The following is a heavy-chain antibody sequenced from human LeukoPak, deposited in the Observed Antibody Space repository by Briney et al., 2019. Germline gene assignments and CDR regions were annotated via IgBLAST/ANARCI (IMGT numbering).Heavy chain of an antibody. Sequence: AGGSLRLSCAASGFTFSTYAMSWVRQAPGKGLEWLSTIGGGGRDTFYADSVKGRFTVSRDNSKNMLYLQMSSLRAEDTAVYFCAKNRGANYYNYYMDVWGKGTTVTVSS. CDR1: GFTFSTYA. CDR3: AKNRGANYYNYYMDV. J-gene: IGHJ6*03. CDR2: IGGGGRDT. D-gene: IGHD4/OR15-4a*01. V-gene: IGHV3-23*01.